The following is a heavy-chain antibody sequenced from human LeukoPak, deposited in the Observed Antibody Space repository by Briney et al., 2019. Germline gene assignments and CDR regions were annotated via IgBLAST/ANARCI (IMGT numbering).Heavy chain of an antibody. D-gene: IGHD6-19*01. Sequence: GGSLRLSCAASGFTFDDYAMHWVRHAPGKGLEWVSGISWNSGSIGYADSVKGRFTISRDNAKNSLYLQMNSLRAEDTALYYCAKSIAVDNWFDPWGQGTLVTVSS. J-gene: IGHJ5*02. V-gene: IGHV3-9*01. CDR3: AKSIAVDNWFDP. CDR2: ISWNSGSI. CDR1: GFTFDDYA.